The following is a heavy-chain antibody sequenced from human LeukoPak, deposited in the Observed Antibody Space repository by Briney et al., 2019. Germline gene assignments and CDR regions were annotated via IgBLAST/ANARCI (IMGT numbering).Heavy chain of an antibody. CDR1: GFTFSSYS. CDR3: WGKGYSGCYSTHDTDI. V-gene: IGHV3-21*01. J-gene: IGHJ3*02. CDR2: ISSSSSYI. D-gene: IGHD1-26*01. Sequence: GGSLRLSCAASGFTFSSYSMNWVRQAPGKGLEWVSSISSSSSYIDYADSVKGRFTISRDNAKNSLYLQMNSLRAEDTAVYYCWGKGYSGCYSTHDTDIWGQGTMVTVSS.